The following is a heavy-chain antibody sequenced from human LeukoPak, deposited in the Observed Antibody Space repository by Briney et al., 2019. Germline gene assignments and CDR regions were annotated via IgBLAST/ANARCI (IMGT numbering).Heavy chain of an antibody. CDR1: GGTFSSYA. V-gene: IGHV1-69*06. Sequence: SVKVSCKASGGTFSSYAISWVRQAPGQGLEWMGGIIPIFGTANYAQKFQGRVTITADKSTSTAYMELSSLRSEDTAVYYCARRLVGSGTAFDYWGQGTLVTVSS. CDR2: IIPIFGTA. J-gene: IGHJ4*02. D-gene: IGHD3-10*01. CDR3: ARRLVGSGTAFDY.